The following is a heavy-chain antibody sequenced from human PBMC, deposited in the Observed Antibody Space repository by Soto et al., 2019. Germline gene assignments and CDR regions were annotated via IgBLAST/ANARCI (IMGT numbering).Heavy chain of an antibody. J-gene: IGHJ4*02. D-gene: IGHD5-18*01. V-gene: IGHV3-15*01. Sequence: PVGSLRLSCAASGFTFSNAWMSWVRQAPGKGLEWVGRIKSKTDGGTTDYAAPVKGRFTISRDDSKNTLYLQMNSLKTEDTAVYYCTTDRGYSYGPFDYWGQGTLVTVSS. CDR2: IKSKTDGGTT. CDR1: GFTFSNAW. CDR3: TTDRGYSYGPFDY.